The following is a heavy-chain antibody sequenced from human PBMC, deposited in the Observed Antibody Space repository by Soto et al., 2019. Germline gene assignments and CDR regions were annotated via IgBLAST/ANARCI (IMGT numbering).Heavy chain of an antibody. CDR2: VYYSGST. CDR1: GASISSYY. Sequence: SETLSLTCTVSGASISSYYWSWIRQPPGKGLEWIGYVYYSGSTNYNPSLKSRVTISVDTSKNQFSLKLSSVTAADTAMYYCARDTTPSLWGQGTLVT. CDR3: ARDTTPSL. J-gene: IGHJ4*02. V-gene: IGHV4-59*01. D-gene: IGHD1-1*01.